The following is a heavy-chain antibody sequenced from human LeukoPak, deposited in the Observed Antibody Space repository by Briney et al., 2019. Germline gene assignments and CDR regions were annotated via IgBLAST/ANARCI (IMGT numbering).Heavy chain of an antibody. D-gene: IGHD2-21*02. CDR1: GFTFSSYW. Sequence: GGSLRLSCAASGFTFSSYWMSWARQAPGKGLEWVANIKQDGSEKYYVDSVKGRFTISRDNAKNSLYLQMNSLRAEDTAVYYCARLHIVVVTASNWFDPWGQGTLVTVSS. CDR3: ARLHIVVVTASNWFDP. J-gene: IGHJ5*02. CDR2: IKQDGSEK. V-gene: IGHV3-7*01.